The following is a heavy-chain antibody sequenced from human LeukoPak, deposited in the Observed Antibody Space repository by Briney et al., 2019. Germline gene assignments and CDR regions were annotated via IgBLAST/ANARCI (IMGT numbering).Heavy chain of an antibody. CDR3: ARDPGPYYCGSGSYPFDY. V-gene: IGHV4-59*01. J-gene: IGHJ4*02. CDR2: IYYSGST. CDR1: GGSISSYY. D-gene: IGHD3-10*01. Sequence: PSETLSLTCTVSGGSISSYYWSWIRQPPGKGLEWIGYIYYSGSTNYNPSLKSRVTISVDTSKNQFSLKLSSVTAADTAVYYCARDPGPYYCGSGSYPFDYWGQGTLVTVSS.